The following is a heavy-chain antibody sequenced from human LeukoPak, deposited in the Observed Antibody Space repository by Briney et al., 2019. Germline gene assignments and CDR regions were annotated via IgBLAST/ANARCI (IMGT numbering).Heavy chain of an antibody. J-gene: IGHJ6*03. Sequence: GASVKVSCKASGYTFTSYDINWVRQATGQGLEWMGWMNPNSGNTGYAQKFQGRVTMTRNTSISTAYMELSSLRSEDTAVYYCARGLGSGSYYFYYYYYYMDVWGKGTTVTISS. CDR1: GYTFTSYD. CDR3: ARGLGSGSYYFYYYYYYMDV. CDR2: MNPNSGNT. V-gene: IGHV1-8*01. D-gene: IGHD3-10*01.